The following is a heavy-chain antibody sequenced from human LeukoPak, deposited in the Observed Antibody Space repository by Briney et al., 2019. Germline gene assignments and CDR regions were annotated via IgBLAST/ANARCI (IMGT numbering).Heavy chain of an antibody. J-gene: IGHJ5*02. V-gene: IGHV1-46*01. Sequence: GASVKVSCKASGGTFSSYAISWVRQAPGQGLEWMGIINPSGGSTSYAQKFQGRVIMTRDMSTSTDYMELSSLRSEDTAVYYCARDNSVEDTAWWFDPWGQGTLVTVSS. CDR1: GGTFSSYA. CDR2: INPSGGST. D-gene: IGHD4-23*01. CDR3: ARDNSVEDTAWWFDP.